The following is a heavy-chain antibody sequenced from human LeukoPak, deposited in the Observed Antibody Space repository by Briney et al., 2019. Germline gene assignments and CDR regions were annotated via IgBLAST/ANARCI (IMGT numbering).Heavy chain of an antibody. Sequence: PGGSLRLSCAASGFTVSSNYMSWVRQAPGKGLEWVSVIHSDGRTYYADSVKGRSTTSKDNSKNTLYLQMNSLRAEDTAVYYCARASGNYWGQGTLVTVSS. V-gene: IGHV3-53*01. CDR1: GFTVSSNY. D-gene: IGHD1-26*01. J-gene: IGHJ4*02. CDR3: ARASGNY. CDR2: IHSDGRT.